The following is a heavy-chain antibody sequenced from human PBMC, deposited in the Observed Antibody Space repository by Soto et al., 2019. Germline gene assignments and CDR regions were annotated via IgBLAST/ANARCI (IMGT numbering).Heavy chain of an antibody. V-gene: IGHV3-53*01. J-gene: IGHJ4*02. Sequence: PGGSLRLSCAASGFSVSTNYMTWVRQAPGKGLEWVSVIYSGGITYYADSVKGRFTISRDNSKNTLNLQMNDLTDEDTAVYYCGRGYSGSQGQLAVDYWGQGTRVTVS. CDR3: GRGYSGSQGQLAVDY. CDR2: IYSGGIT. CDR1: GFSVSTNY. D-gene: IGHD1-26*01.